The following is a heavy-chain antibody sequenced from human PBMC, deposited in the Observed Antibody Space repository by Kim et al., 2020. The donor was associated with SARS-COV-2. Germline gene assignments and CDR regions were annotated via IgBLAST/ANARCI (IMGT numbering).Heavy chain of an antibody. J-gene: IGHJ4*02. V-gene: IGHV3-15*01. D-gene: IGHD6-13*01. CDR2: IKSKTDGGTT. CDR1: GFTFSNAW. CDR3: TTCFDCVAAAGVFDY. Sequence: GGSLRLSCAASGFTFSNAWMSWVRQAPGKGLEWVGRIKSKTDGGTTDYAAPVKGRFTISRDDSKNTLYLQMNSLKTEDTAVYYCTTCFDCVAAAGVFDYWGQGTLVTVSS.